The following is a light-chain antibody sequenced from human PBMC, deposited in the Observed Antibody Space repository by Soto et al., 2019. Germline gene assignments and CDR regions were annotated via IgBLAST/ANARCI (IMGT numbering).Light chain of an antibody. CDR2: GNI. CDR3: QSYDSSLSGSV. CDR1: SSNIGAGYD. V-gene: IGLV1-40*01. Sequence: QSVLTQPPSVSGAPGRRVTISCTGSSSNIGAGYDVHWYQQLPGTAPKVLIYGNINRPSGVPDRFSGSKSGTSASLAITGLQAEDEADYYCQSYDSSLSGSVFGGGTKLTVL. J-gene: IGLJ3*02.